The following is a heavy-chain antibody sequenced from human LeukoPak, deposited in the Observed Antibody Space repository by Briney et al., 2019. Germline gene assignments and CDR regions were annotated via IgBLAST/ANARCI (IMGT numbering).Heavy chain of an antibody. CDR3: ARNYGDYGYFDY. CDR1: GGTFSNYA. CDR2: IIPILGAA. V-gene: IGHV1-69*06. J-gene: IGHJ4*02. Sequence: ASVKVSCKASGGTFSNYAISWVRQAPGHGLEWMGGIIPILGAANYAQKFQGRVTITADKSTSTAYMELSSLRSEDTAVYYCARNYGDYGYFDYWGQGTLVTVSS. D-gene: IGHD4-17*01.